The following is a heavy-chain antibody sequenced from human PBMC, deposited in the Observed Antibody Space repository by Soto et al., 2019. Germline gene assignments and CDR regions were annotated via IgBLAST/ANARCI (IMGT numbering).Heavy chain of an antibody. CDR3: AALWFGELAFNY. V-gene: IGHV4-38-2*02. J-gene: IGHJ4*01. CDR1: GYSIRSGYY. D-gene: IGHD3-10*01. CDR2: VYHNGIM. Sequence: SETLSLTCSVSGYSIRSGYYWGWVRQAPGKGLEWLGSVYHNGIMFHNPSFQSRVAISVDTSKNQFSLNLRSVTAADTAVYYCAALWFGELAFNYWGHGILVTVSS.